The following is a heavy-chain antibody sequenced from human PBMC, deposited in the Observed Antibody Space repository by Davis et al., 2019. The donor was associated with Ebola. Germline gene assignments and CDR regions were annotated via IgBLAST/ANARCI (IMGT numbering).Heavy chain of an antibody. CDR1: GGSISSGGYS. V-gene: IGHV4-30-2*01. D-gene: IGHD3-22*01. CDR3: ARAGGYYDSSGYYYVWDAFDI. J-gene: IGHJ3*02. CDR2: IYHSGST. Sequence: MPSETLSLTCAVSGGSISSGGYSWSWIRQPPGKGLEWIGYIYHSGSTYYNPSLKSRVTISVYRSKNQFSLKLSSVTAADTAVYYCARAGGYYDSSGYYYVWDAFDIWGQGTMVTVSS.